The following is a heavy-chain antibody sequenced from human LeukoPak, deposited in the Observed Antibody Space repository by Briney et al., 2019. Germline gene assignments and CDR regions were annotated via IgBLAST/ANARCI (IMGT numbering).Heavy chain of an antibody. CDR1: GCTFTSYG. Sequence: ASVKVSCKASGCTFTSYGISWVRQAPGQGLEWMGWISAYNGNTNYAQKLQGRVTMTTDTSTSTAYMELRSLRSDDTAVYYCARDKRYSSGWYDDYWGQGTLVTVSS. J-gene: IGHJ4*02. D-gene: IGHD6-19*01. CDR3: ARDKRYSSGWYDDY. CDR2: ISAYNGNT. V-gene: IGHV1-18*01.